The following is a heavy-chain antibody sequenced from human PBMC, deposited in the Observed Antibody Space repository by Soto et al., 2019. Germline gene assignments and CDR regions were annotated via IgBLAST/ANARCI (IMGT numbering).Heavy chain of an antibody. D-gene: IGHD2-2*01. J-gene: IGHJ4*02. CDR1: GFTFSSYA. V-gene: IGHV3-23*01. CDR3: AKGYCSSTSCLKYDY. Sequence: GGSLRLSCAASGFTFSSYAMSWVRQAPGKGLEWVSAISGSGGSTYYADSVKGRFTISRDNSKNTLYLQMNSLRAEDTAVYYCAKGYCSSTSCLKYDYWGQGTLVTVSS. CDR2: ISGSGGST.